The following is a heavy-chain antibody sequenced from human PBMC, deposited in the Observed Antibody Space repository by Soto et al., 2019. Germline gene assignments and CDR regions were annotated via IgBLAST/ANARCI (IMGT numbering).Heavy chain of an antibody. CDR3: ARAPMVLSRSYFDS. D-gene: IGHD2-8*01. J-gene: IGHJ4*02. CDR1: GGSVSNFY. CDR2: ISYSGNT. Sequence: SETLSLTCTVSGGSVSNFYWSWIRQPPGKGLEWIGYISYSGNTNYNPSLKSRVSISVDTSKNQLSLNLTSVTAADTAVYYCARAPMVLSRSYFDSWGQGTPVTVSS. V-gene: IGHV4-59*02.